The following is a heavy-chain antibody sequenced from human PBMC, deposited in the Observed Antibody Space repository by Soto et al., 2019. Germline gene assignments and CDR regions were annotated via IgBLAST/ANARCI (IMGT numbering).Heavy chain of an antibody. CDR3: ARIETEYSSGWNQIDY. D-gene: IGHD6-19*01. CDR1: GFSLSNARMG. J-gene: IGHJ4*02. Sequence: SGPTLVNPTETLTLTCTVSGFSLSNARMGVSWIRQPPGKALEWLAHIFSNDEKSYSTSLKSRLTISKDTSKSQVVLTMTNMDPVDTATYYCARIETEYSSGWNQIDYWGQGTLVTVSS. V-gene: IGHV2-26*01. CDR2: IFSNDEK.